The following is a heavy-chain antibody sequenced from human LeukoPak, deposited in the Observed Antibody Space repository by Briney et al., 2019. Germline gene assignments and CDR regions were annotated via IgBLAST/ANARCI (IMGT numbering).Heavy chain of an antibody. Sequence: PSETLSLTCAVYGGSFSGYYWSWIRQPPGKGLEWIGEINHSGSTNYNPSLKSRVTISVDTSKNQFSLKLTSVTAADTAVYYCARDEDYGSNWGQGTLVTVSS. J-gene: IGHJ4*02. CDR2: INHSGST. CDR3: ARDEDYGSN. V-gene: IGHV4-34*01. D-gene: IGHD4-17*01. CDR1: GGSFSGYY.